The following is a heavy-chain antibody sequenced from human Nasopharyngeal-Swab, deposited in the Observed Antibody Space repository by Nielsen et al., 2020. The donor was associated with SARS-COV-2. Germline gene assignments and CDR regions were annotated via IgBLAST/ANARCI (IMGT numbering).Heavy chain of an antibody. CDR3: AKDLRGPYFF. CDR2: ISGSGDISGSGGST. D-gene: IGHD2/OR15-2a*01. CDR1: GYSFRTYG. V-gene: IGHV3-23*01. Sequence: GGSLRLSCAASGYSFRTYGMSWVRQAPGKGLEWVAAISGSGDISGSGGSTYYADSVKGRFTISRDNSKNTLSLQMNSLRADDTAVYYCAKDLRGPYFFWGQGTLVTVSS. J-gene: IGHJ4*02.